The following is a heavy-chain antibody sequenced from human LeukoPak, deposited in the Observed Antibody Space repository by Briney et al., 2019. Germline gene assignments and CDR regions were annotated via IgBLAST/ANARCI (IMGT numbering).Heavy chain of an antibody. V-gene: IGHV1-46*01. Sequence: ASVKVSCKASGYTFTSYYMHWVRQAPGQGLEWMGIINPSGGSTSYAQKLQGRVTMTRDTSTSTVYMELSSLRSEDTAVYYCARDRMGSGGYDLIYYFDYWGQGTLVTVSS. D-gene: IGHD5-12*01. J-gene: IGHJ4*02. CDR2: INPSGGST. CDR3: ARDRMGSGGYDLIYYFDY. CDR1: GYTFTSYY.